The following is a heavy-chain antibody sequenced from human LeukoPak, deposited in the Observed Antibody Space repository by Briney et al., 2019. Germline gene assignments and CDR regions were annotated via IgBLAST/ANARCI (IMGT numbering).Heavy chain of an antibody. V-gene: IGHV3-11*03. Sequence: SGGSLRLSCAASGFTFSDYYMSWIRQAPGKGLEWVSYIRSGSDYTNYEDSVKGRFTISRDNTKNSLYLQMNRLRAEDTAVYYCARCQYNSSPDLGGQGTLVTVSS. CDR1: GFTFSDYY. CDR3: ARCQYNSSPDL. D-gene: IGHD6-19*01. CDR2: IRSGSDYT. J-gene: IGHJ4*02.